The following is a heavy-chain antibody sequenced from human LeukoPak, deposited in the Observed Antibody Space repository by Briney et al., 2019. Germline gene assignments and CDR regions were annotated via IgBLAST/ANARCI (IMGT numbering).Heavy chain of an antibody. CDR1: VFTFSIYA. V-gene: IGHV3-64*01. D-gene: IGHD6-19*01. J-gene: IGHJ4*02. CDR3: ARVDSTGWDDALDY. Sequence: GSQRLSFAASVFTFSIYAMHWVRQAPGKGLEYVAAISDQGGSTYYANSLKGRFTISKDNSKNTLYLQMGSLRPDDTAVYYCARVDSTGWDDALDYWGQGTLVTVSS. CDR2: ISDQGGST.